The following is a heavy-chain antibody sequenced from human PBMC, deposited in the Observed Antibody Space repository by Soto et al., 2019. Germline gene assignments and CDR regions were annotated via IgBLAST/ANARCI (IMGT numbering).Heavy chain of an antibody. D-gene: IGHD6-19*01. Sequence: GASVKVSCKASGYTFTGYYMHWVRQAPGQGLEWMGWINPNSGGTNYAQKFQGWVTMTRDTSISTAYMELSRLRSDDTAVYYCARGIHSYGRSQWTPRVLAHAFDIWDQGTMVTVSS. CDR1: GYTFTGYY. V-gene: IGHV1-2*04. CDR3: ARGIHSYGRSQWTPRVLAHAFDI. J-gene: IGHJ3*02. CDR2: INPNSGGT.